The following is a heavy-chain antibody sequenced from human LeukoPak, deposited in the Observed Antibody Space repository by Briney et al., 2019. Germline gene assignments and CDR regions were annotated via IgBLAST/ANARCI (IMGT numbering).Heavy chain of an antibody. CDR2: IRYDGSNK. J-gene: IGHJ3*02. D-gene: IGHD6-19*01. V-gene: IGHV3-30*02. Sequence: QPAGSLRLSCAASGFTFSTYGMHWVRQAPGKGLEWVAFIRYDGSNKYYADSVKGRFTISRDNSKNTLYLQMNSLRAEDTAVYYCANRPTVAVAGMGKAFDIWGQGTMVTVSS. CDR3: ANRPTVAVAGMGKAFDI. CDR1: GFTFSTYG.